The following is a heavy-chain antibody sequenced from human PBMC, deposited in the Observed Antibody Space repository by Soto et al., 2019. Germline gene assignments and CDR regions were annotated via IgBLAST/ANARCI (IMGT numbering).Heavy chain of an antibody. V-gene: IGHV4-4*02. Sequence: QVQLQESGPGLVKPSGTLSLTCAVSSGSISSSNWWSWVRQPPGKGLEWIGEIYHSGSTNYNPSLKSRVSISVDKSKNQFSLKLSSVTAADTAVYYCARGHDYGDYGHAFDIWGQGTMVTVSS. J-gene: IGHJ3*02. D-gene: IGHD4-17*01. CDR1: SGSISSSNW. CDR3: ARGHDYGDYGHAFDI. CDR2: IYHSGST.